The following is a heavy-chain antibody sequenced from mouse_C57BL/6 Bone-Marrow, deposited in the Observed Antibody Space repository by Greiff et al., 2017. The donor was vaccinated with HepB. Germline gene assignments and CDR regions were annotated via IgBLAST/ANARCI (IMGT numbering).Heavy chain of an antibody. CDR2: IRLKSDNYAT. V-gene: IGHV6-3*01. Sequence: EVKLVESGGGLVQPGGSMKLSCVASGFTFSNYWMNWVRQSPEKGLEWVAQIRLKSDNYATHYAESVKGRFTISRDDSKSSVYLQMNNLRAEDTGIYYCTRGITYYFDYWGQGTTLTVSS. D-gene: IGHD2-4*01. J-gene: IGHJ2*01. CDR3: TRGITYYFDY. CDR1: GFTFSNYW.